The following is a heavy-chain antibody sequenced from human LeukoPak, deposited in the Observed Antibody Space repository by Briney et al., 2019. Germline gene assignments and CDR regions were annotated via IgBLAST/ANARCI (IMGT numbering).Heavy chain of an antibody. CDR1: GYTFTSYY. V-gene: IGHV1-46*01. CDR2: INPSGGST. D-gene: IGHD3-10*01. Sequence: ASVKVSCKASGYTFTSYYMHWVRQAPGQGLERMGIINPSGGSTSYAQKFQGRVTMTRDTSTSTVYMELSSLRSEDTAVYYCARAGKLLRFGESPAGYWGQGTLVTGPS. CDR3: ARAGKLLRFGESPAGY. J-gene: IGHJ4*01.